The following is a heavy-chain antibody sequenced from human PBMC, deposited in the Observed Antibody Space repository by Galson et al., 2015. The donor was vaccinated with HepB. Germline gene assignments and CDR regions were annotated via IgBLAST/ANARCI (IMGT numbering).Heavy chain of an antibody. J-gene: IGHJ4*02. CDR3: VRRRDFTFPRDY. CDR2: INRDGSDI. D-gene: IGHD5-24*01. Sequence: SLRLSCAASGLTFSGYWTHWVRQAPGKGLVWVSRINRDGSDITYADSVKGRFTMSRDNAKNTLCLQMNSLRAEDTAVYYYVRRRDFTFPRDYWGQGILVTVSS. V-gene: IGHV3-74*03. CDR1: GLTFSGYW.